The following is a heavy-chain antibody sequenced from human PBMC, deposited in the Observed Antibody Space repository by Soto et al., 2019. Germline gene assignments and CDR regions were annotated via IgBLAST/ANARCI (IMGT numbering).Heavy chain of an antibody. V-gene: IGHV4-30-2*01. CDR2: IYHSGST. CDR3: ASSTVVVIGGAFDI. D-gene: IGHD2-15*01. J-gene: IGHJ3*02. Sequence: SETLSLTCAVSGGSISSGGYSWSWIRQPPGKGLEWIGYIYHSGSTYCNPSLKSRVTISVDRSKNQFSLKLSSVTAADTAVYYCASSTVVVIGGAFDIWGQGTMVTVSS. CDR1: GGSISSGGYS.